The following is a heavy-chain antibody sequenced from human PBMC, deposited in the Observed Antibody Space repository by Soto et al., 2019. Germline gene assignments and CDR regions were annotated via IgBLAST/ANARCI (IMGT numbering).Heavy chain of an antibody. Sequence: QVQLQQWGAGLLKPSETLSLTCAVFGGSVNSGNYYWSWIRQPQGKGLEWIGEMSHSGGTHFNPSLKSRVPISVDTSNHQVSLKMSSVTAADTALYYCARVERGTATTVVDAFDILGPDPMVTVSS. V-gene: IGHV4-34*01. CDR1: GGSVNSGNYY. J-gene: IGHJ3*02. CDR2: MSHSGGT. D-gene: IGHD1-1*01. CDR3: ARVERGTATTVVDAFDI.